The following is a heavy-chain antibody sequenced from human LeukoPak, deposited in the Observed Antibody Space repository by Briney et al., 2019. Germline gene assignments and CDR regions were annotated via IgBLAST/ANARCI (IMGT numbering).Heavy chain of an antibody. D-gene: IGHD2-15*01. J-gene: IGHJ5*02. V-gene: IGHV4-30-2*01. Sequence: PSQTLSLTCAVSGGSISSGGYSWSWIRQPPGKGLEWIGYIYHSGGTYYNPSLKRRVTISVDRSKNQFSLKLSSVTAADTAVYYCARGLVGYCSGGSCLKSRGAHNWFDPWGQGTLVTVSS. CDR3: ARGLVGYCSGGSCLKSRGAHNWFDP. CDR2: IYHSGGT. CDR1: GGSISSGGYS.